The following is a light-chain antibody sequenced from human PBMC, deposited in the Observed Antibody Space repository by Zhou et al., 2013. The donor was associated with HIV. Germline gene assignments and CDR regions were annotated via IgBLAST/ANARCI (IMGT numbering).Light chain of an antibody. CDR1: QSVTTGW. CDR2: KAS. J-gene: IGKJ2*04. CDR3: QQYEAYWCS. V-gene: IGKV1-5*03. Sequence: DIQMTQSPSTLSASVGDRVTITCRASQSVTTGWLAWYQQKQGKAPKLLIYKASTLESGVPSRFSGSGSGTEFTLTISSLQPEDSATYYCQQYEAYWCSFGQGTKLEIK.